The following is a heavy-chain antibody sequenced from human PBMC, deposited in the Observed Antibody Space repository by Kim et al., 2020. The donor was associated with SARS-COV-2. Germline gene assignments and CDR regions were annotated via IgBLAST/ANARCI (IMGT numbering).Heavy chain of an antibody. CDR3: ARVGQFGRASWYFAL. D-gene: IGHD3-10*01. J-gene: IGHJ2*01. CDR1: GGSTSNYY. Sequence: SETLSLTCSVSGGSTSNYYWNWIRQTPGRGLEWIGYVSERGTSNYNPSLKSRVTISLDTSKSHFSLTLKSVTAADTAMYFCARVGQFGRASWYFALWGRG. CDR2: VSERGTS. V-gene: IGHV4-59*01.